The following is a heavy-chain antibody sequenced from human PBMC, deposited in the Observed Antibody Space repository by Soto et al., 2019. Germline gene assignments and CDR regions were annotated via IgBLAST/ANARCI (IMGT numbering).Heavy chain of an antibody. CDR3: ASLVDYYDSSGQAPYYYYGMDV. D-gene: IGHD3-22*01. Sequence: GASVKVSCKASGGTFSSYAISWVRQAPGQGLEWMGGIIPIFGTANYAQKFQGRVTITADESTSTAYMELSSLRSEDTAVYYCASLVDYYDSSGQAPYYYYGMDVWGQGTTVTVSS. V-gene: IGHV1-69*13. CDR1: GGTFSSYA. CDR2: IIPIFGTA. J-gene: IGHJ6*02.